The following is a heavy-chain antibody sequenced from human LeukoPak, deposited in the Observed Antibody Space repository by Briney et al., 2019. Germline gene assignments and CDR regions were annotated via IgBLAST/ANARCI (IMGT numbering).Heavy chain of an antibody. J-gene: IGHJ6*02. CDR3: ATELGIDYYYGMDV. V-gene: IGHV3-48*04. Sequence: PGGSLRLSCAASGFTFSSYSMNWVRQAPGKGLEWVSYISSSSSTIYYADSVKGRFTISRDNAKNSLYLQMNSLRAEDTAVYYCATELGIDYYYGMDVWGQGTTVTVSS. CDR1: GFTFSSYS. D-gene: IGHD7-27*01. CDR2: ISSSSSTI.